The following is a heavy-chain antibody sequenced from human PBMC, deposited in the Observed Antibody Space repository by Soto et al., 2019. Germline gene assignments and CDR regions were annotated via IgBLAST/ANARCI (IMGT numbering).Heavy chain of an antibody. Sequence: PSETLSLTCTVSGGSISSSSYYWGWIRQPPGKGLEWIGSIYYSGSTYYNPSLKSRVTISVDTSKNQFSLKLSSVTAADTAVYYCARHRGYSGYDSLWLYYFDYWGQGTLVTVS. V-gene: IGHV4-39*01. CDR3: ARHRGYSGYDSLWLYYFDY. CDR2: IYYSGST. CDR1: GGSISSSSYY. D-gene: IGHD5-12*01. J-gene: IGHJ4*02.